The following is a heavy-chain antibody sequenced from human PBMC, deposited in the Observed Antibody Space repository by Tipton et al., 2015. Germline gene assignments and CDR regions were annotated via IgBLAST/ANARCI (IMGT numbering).Heavy chain of an antibody. V-gene: IGHV4-34*01. J-gene: IGHJ4*02. Sequence: TLSLTCAVYGGSFSDYYWSWIRQSPGKGLEWIGEINHGGSTNYNPSLKSRVTISVDTPKNQFSRKLNSVTAADTAVYYCARGDWIIWGQGPLVTVSS. D-gene: IGHD3/OR15-3a*01. CDR2: INHGGST. CDR1: GGSFSDYY. CDR3: ARGDWII.